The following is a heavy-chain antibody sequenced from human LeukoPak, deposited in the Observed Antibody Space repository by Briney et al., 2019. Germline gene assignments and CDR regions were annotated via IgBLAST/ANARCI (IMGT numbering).Heavy chain of an antibody. CDR2: IYTSGST. D-gene: IGHD3-10*01. J-gene: IGHJ6*03. Sequence: PSETLSLTCAVYGGSFSGYYWSWIRQPAGKGLEWIGRIYTSGSTNYNPSLKSRVTMSVDTSKNQFSLKLSSVTAADTAVYYCARGESGGKVKYYYGSGRNYYYYMDVWGKGTTVTISS. CDR1: GGSFSGYY. V-gene: IGHV4-59*10. CDR3: ARGESGGKVKYYYGSGRNYYYYMDV.